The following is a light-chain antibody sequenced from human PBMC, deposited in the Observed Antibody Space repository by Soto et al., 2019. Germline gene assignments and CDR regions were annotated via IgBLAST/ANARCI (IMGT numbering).Light chain of an antibody. CDR2: GAS. J-gene: IGKJ4*01. V-gene: IGKV3-15*01. Sequence: EIVMTQSPATLSVSPGERATLSCRASQSVSGNLAWYQQTPGQAPRLLISGASTRATGIPARFSGSGSGTEFPLTISGLQSEDFAVYSCQQYDDWPSLTFGGGAKVEIK. CDR1: QSVSGN. CDR3: QQYDDWPSLT.